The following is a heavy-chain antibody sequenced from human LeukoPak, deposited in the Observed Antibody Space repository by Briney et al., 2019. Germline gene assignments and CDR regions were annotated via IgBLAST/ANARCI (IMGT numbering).Heavy chain of an antibody. Sequence: GGSLRLSCAASGFTVSTNYMTWVRQAPGKGLEWVSVIYSGGDTYYADSVKGRFTISRDNSKNTLYLQMNSLRTEDTAVYYCVRDGGGGYSQIDYWGQGTLVTVSS. CDR3: VRDGGGGYSQIDY. D-gene: IGHD5-12*01. J-gene: IGHJ4*02. CDR1: GFTVSTNY. CDR2: IYSGGDT. V-gene: IGHV3-66*02.